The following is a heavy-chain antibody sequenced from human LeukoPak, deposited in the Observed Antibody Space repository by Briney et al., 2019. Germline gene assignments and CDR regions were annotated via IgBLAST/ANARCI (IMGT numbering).Heavy chain of an antibody. Sequence: SGPALVKPTQTLTLTCTFSGFSLNTSGMCVSWIRQPPGKALEWLARIDWDDDRYYSTSLKNRLTISKDPSKNQVVLTMTNMDPVDTATYYCARVNTMVRGVTIYYYYMDVWGKGTTVTVSS. CDR1: GFSLNTSGMC. CDR2: IDWDDDR. J-gene: IGHJ6*03. CDR3: ARVNTMVRGVTIYYYYMDV. D-gene: IGHD3-10*01. V-gene: IGHV2-70*11.